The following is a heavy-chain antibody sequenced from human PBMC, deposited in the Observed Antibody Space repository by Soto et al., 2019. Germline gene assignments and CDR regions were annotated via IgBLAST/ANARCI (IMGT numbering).Heavy chain of an antibody. D-gene: IGHD1-26*01. J-gene: IGHJ6*02. CDR1: GYSFTSHW. Sequence: GESLKISCKGSGYSFTSHWIGWVRQMPGKGLEWMGIIYPGDSDTRYSPSFQGQVTISADKSISTAYLQWSSLKASDTAMYYCARAKGELLRDYYYYGMDVWGQGTTVTVSS. CDR3: ARAKGELLRDYYYYGMDV. CDR2: IYPGDSDT. V-gene: IGHV5-51*01.